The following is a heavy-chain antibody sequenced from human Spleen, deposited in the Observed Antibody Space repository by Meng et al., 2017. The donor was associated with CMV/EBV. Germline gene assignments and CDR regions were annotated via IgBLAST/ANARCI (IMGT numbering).Heavy chain of an antibody. CDR1: GFTFSNYW. V-gene: IGHV3-7*01. J-gene: IGHJ4*02. D-gene: IGHD3-22*01. CDR3: ARALLYDNSGYWGY. CDR2: IKEDRSER. Sequence: GGSLRLSCAASGFTFSNYWMAWVRQAQGKGLEWVANIKEDRSERNYVDSVKGRFTISRDNVKNSLYLQMNSLRAEDTAVYYCARALLYDNSGYWGYWGQGTLVTVSS.